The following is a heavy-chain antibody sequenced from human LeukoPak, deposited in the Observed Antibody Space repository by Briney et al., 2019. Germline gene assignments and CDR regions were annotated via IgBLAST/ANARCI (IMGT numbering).Heavy chain of an antibody. Sequence: GGSLRLSCAASGFTFSGYDMHWVRQATGKGLEWVSAIGTAGDTYYPGSVKGRFTISRENAKNSLYLQMNSLRAGDTAVYYCARGGDGSTEDYYYGMDVWGQGTTVTVSS. CDR1: GFTFSGYD. J-gene: IGHJ6*02. D-gene: IGHD1-26*01. V-gene: IGHV3-13*01. CDR3: ARGGDGSTEDYYYGMDV. CDR2: IGTAGDT.